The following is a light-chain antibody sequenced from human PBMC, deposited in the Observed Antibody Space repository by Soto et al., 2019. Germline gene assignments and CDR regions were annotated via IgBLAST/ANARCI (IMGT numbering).Light chain of an antibody. CDR2: GAF. V-gene: IGKV3-11*01. CDR3: QQRNLWPPVT. CDR1: QSVSSN. J-gene: IGKJ5*01. Sequence: EIVMTQSPATLSVSPGERATLSCRASQSVSSNLAWYQQKPGQAPRLVIYGAFNRATGIPARFSGSGSGTDFTLTISSLEPEDFAVYYCQQRNLWPPVTFGQGTRLEIK.